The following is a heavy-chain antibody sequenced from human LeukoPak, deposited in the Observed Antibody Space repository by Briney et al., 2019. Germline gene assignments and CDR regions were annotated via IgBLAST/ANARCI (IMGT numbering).Heavy chain of an antibody. Sequence: ASVKVSCEASGYTFTSYDTNWVRQATGQGLEWMGWMNPNSGNTGYAQKFQGRVTMTRNTSISTAYMELSSLRSEDAAVYYCARVVGATNYFFGYWGQGTLVTVSS. CDR1: GYTFTSYD. D-gene: IGHD1-26*01. V-gene: IGHV1-8*01. CDR2: MNPNSGNT. J-gene: IGHJ4*02. CDR3: ARVVGATNYFFGY.